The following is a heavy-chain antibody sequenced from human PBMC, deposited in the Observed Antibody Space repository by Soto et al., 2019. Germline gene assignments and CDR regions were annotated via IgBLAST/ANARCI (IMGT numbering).Heavy chain of an antibody. J-gene: IGHJ4*02. CDR2: MNPNSGNT. CDR1: GYTFTSYD. CDR3: ARGVRKTTRVSSWYYFDY. V-gene: IGHV1-8*01. Sequence: QVQLVQSGAEVKKPGASVKVSCKASGYTFTSYDINWVRQATGQGLEWMGWMNPNSGNTGYAQKFQGRVTMPRNTSISTAYMELSSLRSEDTAVYYCARGVRKTTRVSSWYYFDYWGQGTLVTVSS. D-gene: IGHD6-13*01.